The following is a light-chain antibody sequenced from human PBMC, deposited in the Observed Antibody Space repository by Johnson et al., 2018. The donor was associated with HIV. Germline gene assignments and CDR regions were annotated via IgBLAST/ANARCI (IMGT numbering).Light chain of an antibody. J-gene: IGLJ1*01. Sequence: QSVLTQPPSVSAAPGQKVTISCSGSSSNIGNNYVSWYQQLPGTAPKLLIYENNKRPSGIPDRFSGSKSGTSATLGITGLQTENEAYYYCGTWDSSLSAYVFGIGPKVTVL. CDR3: GTWDSSLSAYV. V-gene: IGLV1-51*02. CDR2: ENN. CDR1: SSNIGNNY.